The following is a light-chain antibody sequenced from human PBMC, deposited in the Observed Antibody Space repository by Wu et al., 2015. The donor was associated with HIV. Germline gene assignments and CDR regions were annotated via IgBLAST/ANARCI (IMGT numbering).Light chain of an antibody. CDR1: QSVSSSN. Sequence: EIVLTQSPGTLSLSPGERATLSCRASQSVSSSNIAWYQQKRGQAPRLLIYGASSRATGIPDRFSGSGSGTDFTLTISRLEPEDFAVYYCQRYSNSPLTFGGGTKVEIK. V-gene: IGKV3-20*01. CDR3: QRYSNSPLT. CDR2: GAS. J-gene: IGKJ4*01.